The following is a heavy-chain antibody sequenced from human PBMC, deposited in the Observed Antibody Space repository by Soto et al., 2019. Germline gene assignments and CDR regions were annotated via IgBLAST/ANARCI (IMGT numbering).Heavy chain of an antibody. CDR1: GYTFTDYY. J-gene: IGHJ4*02. V-gene: IGHV1-2*02. CDR2: INPKTGGT. D-gene: IGHD1-26*01. CDR3: ASDVVGSDYFDS. Sequence: QVQLVQSGAEVRKPGASVKVSCKASGYTFTDYYMHWVRQAPGQGLEWMGWINPKTGGTNYVQKFQGRVTMTRDTSITTAYMELSRLRSDDTAVYYCASDVVGSDYFDSWGQGTLGTGSS.